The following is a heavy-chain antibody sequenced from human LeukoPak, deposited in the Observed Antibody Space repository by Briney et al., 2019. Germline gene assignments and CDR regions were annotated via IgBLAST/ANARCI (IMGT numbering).Heavy chain of an antibody. V-gene: IGHV4-39*01. J-gene: IGHJ4*02. CDR3: ARVPYSGYDASYFDY. CDR1: GDSIISRSYY. Sequence: SETLSLTCTVSGDSIISRSYYWGWIRQPPGKGLEWIGSIYYSGNTYYNPSLKSRVTISVDTSENQFSLKLSSVTDSDTAVYYCARVPYSGYDASYFDYWGQGTLVTVSS. D-gene: IGHD5-12*01. CDR2: IYYSGNT.